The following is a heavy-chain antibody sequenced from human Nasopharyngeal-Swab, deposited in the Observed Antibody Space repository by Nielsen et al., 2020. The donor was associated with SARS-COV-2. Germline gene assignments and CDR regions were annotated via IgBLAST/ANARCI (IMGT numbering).Heavy chain of an antibody. CDR1: GFTFGDFA. Sequence: GGSLRLSCTTSGFTFGDFAVTWVRQAPGRGLEWLGFISRTSHGGTPEYAPSVKGRFIISRDDSKNTAYLHMNSLKMDDTATYYCTPSPDYWGPGSLVTVSS. CDR3: TPSPDY. V-gene: IGHV3-49*04. J-gene: IGHJ4*02. CDR2: ISRTSHGGTP.